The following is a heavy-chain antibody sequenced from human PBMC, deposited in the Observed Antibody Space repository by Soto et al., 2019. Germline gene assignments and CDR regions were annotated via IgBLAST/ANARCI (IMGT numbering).Heavy chain of an antibody. CDR2: ISSSSSYI. Sequence: PGGSLRLSRAASGFTFSSYSMNWVRKAPGKGLEWVSSISSSSSYIYYADSVKGRFTISRDNSKNTLYLQMNSLRVEDTAVYYCAKDGSHLAVAGTSPTSYFYGLAVWGQGTTVTVSS. D-gene: IGHD6-19*01. CDR3: AKDGSHLAVAGTSPTSYFYGLAV. V-gene: IGHV3-21*01. J-gene: IGHJ6*02. CDR1: GFTFSSYS.